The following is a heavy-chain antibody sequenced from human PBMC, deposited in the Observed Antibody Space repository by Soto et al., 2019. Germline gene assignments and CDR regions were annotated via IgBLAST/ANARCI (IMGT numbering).Heavy chain of an antibody. V-gene: IGHV3-21*01. J-gene: IGHJ6*02. D-gene: IGHD2-2*01. CDR2: ISSSSSYI. CDR3: ARSFLQVPMGDIVVVPAANRASVGMDV. Sequence: GGSLRLSCAASGFTFSSYSMNWVRQAPGKGLEWVSSISSSSSYIYYADSVKGRFTISRDNAKNSLYLQMNSLRAEDTAVYYCARSFLQVPMGDIVVVPAANRASVGMDVWGQGTTVTVSS. CDR1: GFTFSSYS.